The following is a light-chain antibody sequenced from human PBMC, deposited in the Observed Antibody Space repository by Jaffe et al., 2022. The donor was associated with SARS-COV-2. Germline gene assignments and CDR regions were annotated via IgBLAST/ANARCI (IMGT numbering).Light chain of an antibody. CDR1: SSNIRSNT. CDR3: ASWDDSLNGRL. Sequence: QSVLTQPPSASGTPGQRVTISCSGSSSNIRSNTVHWYQQLPGTAPKLLIYNDNQRPSGVPDRFSASKSGTSASLAISGLQSEDEADYYCASWDDSLNGRLFGGGTKLTVL. V-gene: IGLV1-44*01. CDR2: NDN. J-gene: IGLJ3*02.